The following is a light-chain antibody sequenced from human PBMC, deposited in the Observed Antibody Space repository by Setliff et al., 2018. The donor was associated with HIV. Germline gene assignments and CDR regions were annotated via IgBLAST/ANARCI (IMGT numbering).Light chain of an antibody. CDR1: SSDVGSYNL. CDR3: CSYAGTSTYV. CDR2: EVS. V-gene: IGLV2-23*02. Sequence: QSVLTQPASVSGSPGQSITISCTGTSSDVGSYNLVSWYQHHPGKAPKLMIYEVSKRPSGVSNRFSGSKSGNTASLTIFGLQAEDEADYYCCSYAGTSTYVFGTGTKVTV. J-gene: IGLJ1*01.